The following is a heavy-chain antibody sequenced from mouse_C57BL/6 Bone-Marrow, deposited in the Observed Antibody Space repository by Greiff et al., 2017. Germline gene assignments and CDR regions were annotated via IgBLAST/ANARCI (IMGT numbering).Heavy chain of an antibody. CDR3: ARSGWDDY. V-gene: IGHV1-50*01. Sequence: QVQLQQPGAELVKPGASVKLSCKASGYTFTSYWMQWVKQRPGQGLEWIGEIDPSDSYTNYNQKFKGKATLTVDTSSSTAYMQHSSLTSEDSAVYYWARSGWDDYWGQGTTLTVSS. D-gene: IGHD4-1*01. CDR2: IDPSDSYT. J-gene: IGHJ2*01. CDR1: GYTFTSYW.